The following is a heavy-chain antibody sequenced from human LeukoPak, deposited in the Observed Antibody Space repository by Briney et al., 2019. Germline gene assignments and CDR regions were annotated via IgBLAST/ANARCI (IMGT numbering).Heavy chain of an antibody. V-gene: IGHV3-7*01. Sequence: GGSLRLSCAASGFTVSSYWMSLVRQAAGKGLEWVANIKQDGSEKYYVDSVKGRFTISRDNAKNSLYLQMNSLRAEDTAVYYCARGVGYCSSTSCYEALGYYYYGMDVWGQGTTVTVSS. CDR3: ARGVGYCSSTSCYEALGYYYYGMDV. J-gene: IGHJ6*02. CDR2: IKQDGSEK. CDR1: GFTVSSYW. D-gene: IGHD2-2*01.